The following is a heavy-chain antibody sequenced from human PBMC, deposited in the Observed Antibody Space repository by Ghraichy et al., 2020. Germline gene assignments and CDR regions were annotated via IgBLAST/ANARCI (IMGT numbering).Heavy chain of an antibody. CDR1: GGSISSSSYY. CDR2: IYYSGST. V-gene: IGHV4-39*01. CDR3: ARQVGAAAVDY. J-gene: IGHJ4*02. D-gene: IGHD6-13*01. Sequence: SETLSLTCTVSGGSISSSSYYWGWIRQPPGKGLEWIGSIYYSGSTYYNPSLKSRVTISVDTSKNQFSLKLSSVTAADTAVYYCARQVGAAAVDYWGQGTLVTVSS.